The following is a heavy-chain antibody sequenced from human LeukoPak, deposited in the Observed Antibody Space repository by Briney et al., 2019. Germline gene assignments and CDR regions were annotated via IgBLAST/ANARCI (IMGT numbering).Heavy chain of an antibody. J-gene: IGHJ4*02. Sequence: PGGSLRLSCAASGFIFRDYTMTWVRQAPGKGLEWVSHIRSGGADIRYADSVKGRFTISRDDAENSLFLQMNSLRAEDTAVYYCARDKDWAFDYWGQGTLVTVSS. CDR1: GFIFRDYT. V-gene: IGHV3-21*05. CDR3: ARDKDWAFDY. D-gene: IGHD3/OR15-3a*01. CDR2: IRSGGADI.